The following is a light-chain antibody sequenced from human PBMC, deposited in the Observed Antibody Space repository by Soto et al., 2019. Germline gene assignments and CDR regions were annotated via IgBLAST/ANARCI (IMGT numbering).Light chain of an antibody. CDR1: QNVGTY. J-gene: IGKJ2*01. Sequence: EIVLTQSPATLSLSAGDRATLSCRASQNVGTYLAWYQQRPGQAPRLLIYGASNRATGIPARFSGSGSRTDFTLPITSLEPEDFAVYFCQHRHTWPPDATFGPGTRLEIK. CDR3: QHRHTWPPDAT. V-gene: IGKV3-11*01. CDR2: GAS.